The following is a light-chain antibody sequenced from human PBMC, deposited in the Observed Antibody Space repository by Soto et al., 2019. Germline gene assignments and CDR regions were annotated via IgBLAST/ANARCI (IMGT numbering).Light chain of an antibody. Sequence: IVLTQSPGTLSLSPGERATLSCRASQSVSSTYLAWYQQKPGQAPRPLISGASSRATGTPERFSGSGSGPNVALTISRLEPEDFAVYYCQQYGTSPNAFGQGTKVEIK. CDR2: GAS. CDR3: QQYGTSPNA. CDR1: QSVSSTY. J-gene: IGKJ1*01. V-gene: IGKV3-20*01.